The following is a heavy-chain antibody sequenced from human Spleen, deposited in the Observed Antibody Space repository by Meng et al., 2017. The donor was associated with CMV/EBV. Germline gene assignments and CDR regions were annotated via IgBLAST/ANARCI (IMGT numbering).Heavy chain of an antibody. J-gene: IGHJ5*02. D-gene: IGHD3-22*01. Sequence: ASVKVSCKASGYTFTGYYMHWVRQAPGQGLDGMGWINPNSGDTNYAQKFQGRVIMTRDTSISTAYMELSRLTSDDTAVYYCAREGRRSGYDNWFDPWGQGTLVTVSS. CDR3: AREGRRSGYDNWFDP. V-gene: IGHV1-2*02. CDR2: INPNSGDT. CDR1: GYTFTGYY.